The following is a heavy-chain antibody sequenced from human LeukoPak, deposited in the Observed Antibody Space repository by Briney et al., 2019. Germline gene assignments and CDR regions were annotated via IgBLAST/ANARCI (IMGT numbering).Heavy chain of an antibody. CDR3: ARGGPYYDFWSGPGDLFDY. V-gene: IGHV3-53*01. Sequence: GGSLRHSCAASGFTVSSNYMSWVRQAPGKGLEWVSVIYSGGSTYYADSVKGRFTISRDNSKNTLYLQMNSLRAEDTAVYYCARGGPYYDFWSGPGDLFDYWGQGTLVTVSS. D-gene: IGHD3-3*01. J-gene: IGHJ4*02. CDR1: GFTVSSNY. CDR2: IYSGGST.